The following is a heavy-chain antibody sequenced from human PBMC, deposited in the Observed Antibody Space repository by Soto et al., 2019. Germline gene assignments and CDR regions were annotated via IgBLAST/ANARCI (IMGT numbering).Heavy chain of an antibody. CDR1: GYTFTSYA. CDR2: INAGNGNT. Sequence: RASVKVSCKASGYTFTSYAMHWVRQAPGQRLEWMGWINAGNGNTKYSQKFQGRVTITRDTSASTAYMELSSLRSEDTAVYYCARDQGDFWSGYYRLDYWGQGTLVTVSS. J-gene: IGHJ4*02. V-gene: IGHV1-3*01. CDR3: ARDQGDFWSGYYRLDY. D-gene: IGHD3-3*01.